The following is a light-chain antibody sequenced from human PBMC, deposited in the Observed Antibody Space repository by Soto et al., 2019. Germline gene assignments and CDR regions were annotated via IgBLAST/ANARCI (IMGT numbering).Light chain of an antibody. Sequence: EILMTQSPATLSVSPGERAILSCRASQNIGTNLVWYQQKPGQAPRLLLYGVSTRATGVPARFIGSGSGTDFTLTIGRLEPEDFAVYDCQQYGSSPTFGEGTRLEIK. CDR1: QNIGTN. CDR3: QQYGSSPT. CDR2: GVS. V-gene: IGKV3-15*01. J-gene: IGKJ5*01.